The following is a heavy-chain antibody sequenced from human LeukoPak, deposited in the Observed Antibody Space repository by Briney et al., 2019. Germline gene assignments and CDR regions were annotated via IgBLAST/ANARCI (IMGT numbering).Heavy chain of an antibody. CDR1: GYTFTSYG. J-gene: IGHJ3*02. CDR3: ARDAPQHHCSGGSCYRSTDDAFDI. CDR2: ISAYNGNT. D-gene: IGHD2-15*01. V-gene: IGHV1-18*01. Sequence: ASVKVSCKASGYTFTSYGISWVRQAPGQGLEGMGWISAYNGNTNYAQKLQGRVTMTTDTYTSTAYMELRSLRSDDTAVYYCARDAPQHHCSGGSCYRSTDDAFDIWGQGTMVTVSS.